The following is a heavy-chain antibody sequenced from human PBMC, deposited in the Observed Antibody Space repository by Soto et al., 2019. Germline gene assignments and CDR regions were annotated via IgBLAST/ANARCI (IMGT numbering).Heavy chain of an antibody. Sequence: QVQLVESGGGVVQPGRSLRLSCAASGFIFSSYAMHWVRQAPGKGLEWVAVISYDGSNKYYADSVKGRFTISRDNSKNTLYLQMNSLRAEDTAVYYCARDRGCGGDCYFITYYFDYWGQGTLVTVSS. CDR3: ARDRGCGGDCYFITYYFDY. D-gene: IGHD2-21*02. CDR2: ISYDGSNK. J-gene: IGHJ4*02. CDR1: GFIFSSYA. V-gene: IGHV3-30-3*01.